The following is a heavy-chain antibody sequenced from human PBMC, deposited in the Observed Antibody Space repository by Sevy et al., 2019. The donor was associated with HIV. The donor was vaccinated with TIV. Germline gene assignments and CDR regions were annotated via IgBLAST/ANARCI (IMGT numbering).Heavy chain of an antibody. CDR2: RFYSGGA. V-gene: IGHV4-39*01. J-gene: IGHJ5*02. Sequence: SETLSLTCNVSGGSISSTRHYWGWVRQSTGKALEWIGSRFYSGGAYYNPSLQSRVTMSVDTSKNQFSLTVSSVTAADTAIYYCARHPLGNWFDLWGQGIQVTVSS. CDR3: ARHPLGNWFDL. CDR1: GGSISSTRHY. D-gene: IGHD3-16*01.